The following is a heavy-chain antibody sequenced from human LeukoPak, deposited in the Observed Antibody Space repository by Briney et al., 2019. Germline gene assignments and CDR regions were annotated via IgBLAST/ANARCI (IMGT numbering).Heavy chain of an antibody. CDR3: ARAYDLEDY. CDR2: INHSGST. V-gene: IGHV4-34*01. Sequence: PSETLSLNCAVYGGSFSGYYWSWIRQPPGKGLEWIGEINHSGSTNYNPSLKSRVTISVDTSKNQFSLKLSSVTAADTAVYYCARAYDLEDYWGQGTLVTVSS. CDR1: GGSFSGYY. J-gene: IGHJ4*02. D-gene: IGHD3-3*01.